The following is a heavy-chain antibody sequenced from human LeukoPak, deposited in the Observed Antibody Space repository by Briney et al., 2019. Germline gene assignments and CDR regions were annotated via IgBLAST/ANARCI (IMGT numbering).Heavy chain of an antibody. J-gene: IGHJ3*01. Sequence: PSETLSLTCTVSGGSISSSSYYWGWIRQPPGKGLEWIGSIYYSGSTYYNPSLKSRVTISVDTSKNQFSLKLTSVTAADTAVYYCARERGTIVGTASSLSHAFDVWGQGTMVTVSS. V-gene: IGHV4-39*07. D-gene: IGHD1-26*01. CDR3: ARERGTIVGTASSLSHAFDV. CDR1: GGSISSSSYY. CDR2: IYYSGST.